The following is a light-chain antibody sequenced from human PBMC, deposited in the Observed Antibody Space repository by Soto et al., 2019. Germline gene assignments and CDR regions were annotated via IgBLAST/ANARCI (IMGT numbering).Light chain of an antibody. CDR2: GSF. J-gene: IGKJ5*01. CDR1: QSVDNN. V-gene: IGKV3-15*01. CDR3: QQYNDRPPIT. Sequence: EIVITQPPVTLSASPGQSATLSSRASQSVDNNVAWYQQKPGQAPRLLIVGSFARATGIPARFSGSGSGSEFTLTISGLQSEDFAVYYCQQYNDRPPITFGQGTRLEI.